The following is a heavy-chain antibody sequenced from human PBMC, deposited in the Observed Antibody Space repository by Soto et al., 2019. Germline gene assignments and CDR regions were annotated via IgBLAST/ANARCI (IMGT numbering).Heavy chain of an antibody. V-gene: IGHV3-11*06. D-gene: IGHD3-10*01. CDR1: RFTFSDYY. J-gene: IGHJ4*02. CDR2: ISSSSSYT. CDR3: ARAFFVGSGEYYFDY. Sequence: QVQLVESGGGLVKPGGSLRLSCAASRFTFSDYYMSWIRQAPGKGLEWVSYISSSSSYTNYADSVKGRRTISRDNAKKSVYLQMNSLRAEDTAMYYCARAFFVGSGEYYFDYWGQGTLVTVSS.